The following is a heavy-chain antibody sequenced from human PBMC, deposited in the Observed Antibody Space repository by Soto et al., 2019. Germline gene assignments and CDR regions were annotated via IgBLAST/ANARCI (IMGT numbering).Heavy chain of an antibody. CDR1: GYTFTGYY. CDR2: INPNSGGT. J-gene: IGHJ4*02. Sequence: QVQLVQSGAEVKKPGASVKVSCKASGYTFTGYYMHWVRQAPAQGLELMGWINPNSGGTNYAQKFQGCVTMTRDTSISTAYRELSRLRADDTAVYYCARGVRRYYDSSGYYFFDYWGQGTLVTVSS. D-gene: IGHD3-22*01. V-gene: IGHV1-2*04. CDR3: ARGVRRYYDSSGYYFFDY.